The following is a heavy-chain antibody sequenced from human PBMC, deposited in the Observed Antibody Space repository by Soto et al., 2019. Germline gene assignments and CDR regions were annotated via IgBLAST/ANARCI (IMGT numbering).Heavy chain of an antibody. D-gene: IGHD5-18*01. CDR2: IYYSGNT. Sequence: SETLSLTCTVSGGSISSSSYYWGWIRQPPGKGLEWIGSIYYSGNTYYNPSLKSRVTISVDTSKNQFSLKLSSVTAADTAVYYCARDPWGYPGPGFDYWGQGTLVTVSS. J-gene: IGHJ4*02. CDR1: GGSISSSSYY. V-gene: IGHV4-39*02. CDR3: ARDPWGYPGPGFDY.